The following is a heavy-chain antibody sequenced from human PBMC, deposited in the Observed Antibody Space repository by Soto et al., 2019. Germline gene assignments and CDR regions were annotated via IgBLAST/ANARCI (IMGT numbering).Heavy chain of an antibody. J-gene: IGHJ6*02. Sequence: QVQLVQSGAEVKKPGSSVKVSCKASGGTFSTSAISWVRQAPGQGLEWVGGIMPVFPTPDYAQNFQGRVTITADEPXTXAXMELTSLRADDTAVYYCARDKDRLQLGGNYYYILDVWGQGTAITVSS. D-gene: IGHD1-1*01. CDR1: GGTFSTSA. CDR2: IMPVFPTP. CDR3: ARDKDRLQLGGNYYYILDV. V-gene: IGHV1-69*12.